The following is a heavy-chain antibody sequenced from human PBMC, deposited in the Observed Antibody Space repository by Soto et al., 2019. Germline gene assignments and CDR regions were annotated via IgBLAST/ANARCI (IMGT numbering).Heavy chain of an antibody. CDR2: IDWDDDK. V-gene: IGHV2-70*04. Sequence: SGPTLVNPTQTLTLTCTFSGFSLSTSGMRVSWIRQPPGKALEWLARIDWDDDKFYSTSLKTRLTISKDTSKNQVVLTMTNMDPVDTATYYCARGSDYGGNERDAFDIWGQATMVTV. J-gene: IGHJ3*02. D-gene: IGHD4-17*01. CDR1: GFSLSTSGMR. CDR3: ARGSDYGGNERDAFDI.